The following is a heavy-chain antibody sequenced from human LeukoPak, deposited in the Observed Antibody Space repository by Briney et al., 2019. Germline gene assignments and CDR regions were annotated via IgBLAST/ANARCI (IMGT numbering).Heavy chain of an antibody. V-gene: IGHV4-34*01. CDR3: ARPRGQWLPYYDY. J-gene: IGHJ4*02. CDR2: INHSGST. Sequence: SETLSLTCTVSGGSISSYYWSWIRQPPGKGLEWIGEINHSGSTNYNPSLKSRVTISVDTSKNQFSLKLSSVTAADTAVYYCARPRGQWLPYYDYWGQGTLVTVSS. CDR1: GGSISSYY. D-gene: IGHD6-19*01.